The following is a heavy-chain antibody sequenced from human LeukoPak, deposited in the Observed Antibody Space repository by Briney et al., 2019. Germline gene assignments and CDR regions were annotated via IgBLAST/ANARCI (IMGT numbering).Heavy chain of an antibody. V-gene: IGHV4-39*07. CDR3: GREVEDWFGDLLSYFDY. CDR2: IYYGGST. J-gene: IGHJ4*02. D-gene: IGHD3-10*01. CDR1: GGSTSSSSHY. Sequence: KPSETLSLTCTVSGGSTSSSSHYWGWIRQPPGKGLEWIGSIYYGGSTYYNPSLKSRVTISIDTSKNQFSLKLKSVTAADTAVYYCGREVEDWFGDLLSYFDYWGQGILVTVSS.